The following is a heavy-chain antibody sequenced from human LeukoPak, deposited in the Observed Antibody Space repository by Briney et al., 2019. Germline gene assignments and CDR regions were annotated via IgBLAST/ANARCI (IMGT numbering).Heavy chain of an antibody. V-gene: IGHV3-23*01. D-gene: IGHD4-17*01. J-gene: IGHJ5*02. CDR1: GFTFSSYA. CDR2: ISGSGGST. Sequence: GGSLRLSCAASGFTFSSYAMSWVRQAPGKGLEWVSAISGSGGSTYYADSVKGRFTISKDNSKNTLYLQMNSLRAEDTAVYYRAKHYGYGDYAPWFDPWGQGTLVTVSS. CDR3: AKHYGYGDYAPWFDP.